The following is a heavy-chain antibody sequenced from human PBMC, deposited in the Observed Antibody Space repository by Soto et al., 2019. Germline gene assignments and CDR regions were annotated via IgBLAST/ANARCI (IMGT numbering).Heavy chain of an antibody. CDR3: VGGQYYLDY. CDR1: GFPFTSYG. J-gene: IGHJ4*02. CDR2: ISYDGSDK. D-gene: IGHD3-10*01. Sequence: QVQLVESGGGVVQPGRSLRLSCAGSGFPFTSYGMHWVREGPDKGLEWVAVISYDGSDKYYADSVKGRFTISRDNSKNMLYLQMNSLRPEDTALYYCVGGQYYLDYRGQGTLAIVSS. V-gene: IGHV3-30*03.